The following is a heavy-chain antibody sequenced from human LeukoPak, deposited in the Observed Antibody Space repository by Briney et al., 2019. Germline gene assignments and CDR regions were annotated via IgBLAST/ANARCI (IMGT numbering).Heavy chain of an antibody. CDR3: ARGQRKQLWFPYYFDY. J-gene: IGHJ4*02. V-gene: IGHV4-34*01. CDR1: GFTLRTYW. Sequence: GSLRLSCAASGFTLRTYWMSWIRQPPGKGLEWIGEINHSGSTNYNPSLKSRVTISVDTSKNQFSLKLSSVTAADTAVYYCARGQRKQLWFPYYFDYWGQGTLVTVSS. D-gene: IGHD5-18*01. CDR2: INHSGST.